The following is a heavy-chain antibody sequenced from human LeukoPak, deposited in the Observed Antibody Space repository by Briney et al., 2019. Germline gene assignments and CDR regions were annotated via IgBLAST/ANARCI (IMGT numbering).Heavy chain of an antibody. Sequence: PGGSLRLSCAASGFTFSTYAMHWVRQAPGKGLEWVAILSYDGNKKNYADSVKGRFTISRDNSKNTLYLQMNGLRPEDTAVYFCARGILMVWDDVFDIWGQGTMVTVSS. CDR2: LSYDGNKK. CDR1: GFTFSTYA. CDR3: ARGILMVWDDVFDI. D-gene: IGHD2-8*01. V-gene: IGHV3-30-3*01. J-gene: IGHJ3*02.